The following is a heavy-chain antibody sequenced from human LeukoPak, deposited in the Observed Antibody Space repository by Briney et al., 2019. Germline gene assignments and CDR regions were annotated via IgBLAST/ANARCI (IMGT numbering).Heavy chain of an antibody. V-gene: IGHV3-33*08. Sequence: GGSLRLSCAASGFTFSYYGMHWVRQAPGKGLEWVALIWYDGRTKFHADSVKGRFTISRDNSKNTLYLQMDSLRDEDTAVYYCAREWGRIAVAGGPGYWGQGSRVTVSS. CDR1: GFTFSYYG. J-gene: IGHJ4*02. CDR2: IWYDGRTK. CDR3: AREWGRIAVAGGPGY. D-gene: IGHD6-19*01.